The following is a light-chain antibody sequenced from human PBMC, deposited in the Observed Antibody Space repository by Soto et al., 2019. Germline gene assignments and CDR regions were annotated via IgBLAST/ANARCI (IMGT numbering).Light chain of an antibody. CDR3: ASYAGRVV. CDR2: EGT. CDR1: SSDVGSYNL. Sequence: QSVLTQPASVSGSPGQSITISCTGTSSDVGSYNLVSWYQQHPGKAPKLIIYEGTNRPSGVSNRFSGSKSGNTASLTISGLQAEDEAHYYCASYAGRVVFGGGTKLTVL. V-gene: IGLV2-23*01. J-gene: IGLJ2*01.